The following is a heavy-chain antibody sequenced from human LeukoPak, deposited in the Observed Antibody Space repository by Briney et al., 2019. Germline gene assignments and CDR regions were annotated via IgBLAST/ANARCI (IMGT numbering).Heavy chain of an antibody. CDR1: GFTFNDYY. CDR2: ISGSSNYI. J-gene: IGHJ2*01. Sequence: GGSLRLSCAASGFTFNDYYMNWVRQAPGKGLEWVSGISGSSNYIYYAHSMKGRFTISRDNAKNSLYLQMNSLRAEDTAVYFCARDDGYCTGAGWYHRDWYFDLWGRGTLVTVSS. V-gene: IGHV3-21*01. CDR3: ARDDGYCTGAGWYHRDWYFDL. D-gene: IGHD2-8*02.